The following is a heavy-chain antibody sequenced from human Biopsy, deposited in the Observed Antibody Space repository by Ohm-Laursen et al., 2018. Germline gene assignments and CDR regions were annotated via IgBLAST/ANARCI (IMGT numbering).Heavy chain of an antibody. CDR1: GFTFNDVY. Sequence: GSLRLSCTASGFTFNDVYIHWDWQAPGKGLEWVVRLSDKASCYTIAYSTTVKGRFTISRVDTKNSVYLQMNSLKTEDTAVYYCARDFRAGSGFLRSNNHYCGMDVWGPGTRVTVSS. CDR3: ARDFRAGSGFLRSNNHYCGMDV. D-gene: IGHD3-10*01. CDR2: LSDKASCYTI. V-gene: IGHV3-72*01. J-gene: IGHJ6*02.